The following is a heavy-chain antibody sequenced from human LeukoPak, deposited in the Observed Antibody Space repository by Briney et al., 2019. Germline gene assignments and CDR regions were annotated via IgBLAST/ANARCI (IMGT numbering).Heavy chain of an antibody. CDR2: ISAYNGNT. V-gene: IGHV1-18*01. CDR1: GYTFTSYG. CDR3: ARDRFFYLPQHDNYYYDSSGYYY. Sequence: ASVKVSCKASGYTFTSYGISWVRQAPGQGLEWMGWISAYNGNTNYAQKLQGRVTMTTDTSTSTAYMELRSLRSDDTAVYYCARDRFFYLPQHDNYYYDSSGYYYWGQGTLVTVSS. D-gene: IGHD3-22*01. J-gene: IGHJ4*02.